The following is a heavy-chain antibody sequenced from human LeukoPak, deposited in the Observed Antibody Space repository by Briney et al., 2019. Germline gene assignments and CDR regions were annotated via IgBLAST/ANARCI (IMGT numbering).Heavy chain of an antibody. CDR2: ISYDGSNK. J-gene: IGHJ6*02. V-gene: IGHV3-30*18. D-gene: IGHD4-11*01. CDR3: AKDELVTTGFYYYYYNGMDV. Sequence: GGSLRLSCAASGFTFSSYGMHWVRQAPGKGLEWVAVISYDGSNKYYADSVKGRFTISRDNSKNTVYLQMNSLRAEDTAVYYCAKDELVTTGFYYYYYNGMDVWGQGTTITVSS. CDR1: GFTFSSYG.